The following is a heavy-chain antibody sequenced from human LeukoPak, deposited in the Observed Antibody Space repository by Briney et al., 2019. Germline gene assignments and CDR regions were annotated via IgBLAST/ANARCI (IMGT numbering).Heavy chain of an antibody. J-gene: IGHJ4*02. D-gene: IGHD6-19*01. Sequence: SRTLSLTCVVSGDSVSNKNGAWNWIRQSPSRGLEWLGRTYYRSKWYNDYAESMEGRMTISQDTSKNQYSLHLNSVTPDDTAVYYCARDFGTTGWHTFDYWGQGTLDTVSS. CDR3: ARDFGTTGWHTFDY. CDR2: TYYRSKWYN. V-gene: IGHV6-1*01. CDR1: GDSVSNKNGA.